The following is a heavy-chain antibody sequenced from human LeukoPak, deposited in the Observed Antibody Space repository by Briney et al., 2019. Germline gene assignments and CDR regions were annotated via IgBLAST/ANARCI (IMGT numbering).Heavy chain of an antibody. CDR1: GGSLSSGDYY. J-gene: IGHJ4*02. CDR3: ARAPVGYCSGGTCKRYFDY. V-gene: IGHV4-30-4*01. CDR2: INFCGST. D-gene: IGHD2-15*01. Sequence: SETLSLTCTASGGSLSSGDYYWRWIRQPPGKGLEYIGYINFCGSTSYNPSLKGRLTISVVTSKNQFSLKLSSVTAADTAVYYCARAPVGYCSGGTCKRYFDYWGQGTLVTVSS.